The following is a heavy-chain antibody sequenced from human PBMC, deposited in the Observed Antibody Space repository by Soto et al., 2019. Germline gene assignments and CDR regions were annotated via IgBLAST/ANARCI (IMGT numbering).Heavy chain of an antibody. CDR2: ISGSGGST. J-gene: IGHJ4*02. CDR1: GFTFSNYA. D-gene: IGHD6-13*01. CDR3: AKDQGSSWYETDY. V-gene: IGHV3-23*01. Sequence: EVQLLESGGGLVQPGGSLRLSCAASGFTFSNYAVTWVRQAAAKWREWVSTISGSGGSTHYADSVKGLFTIARDNAKNTLYLPLNRLRAEDTAVYYCAKDQGSSWYETDYWGPRTLVNFSS.